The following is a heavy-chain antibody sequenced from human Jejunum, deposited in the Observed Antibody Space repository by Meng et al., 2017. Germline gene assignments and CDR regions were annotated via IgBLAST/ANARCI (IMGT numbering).Heavy chain of an antibody. CDR2: IYSNDEK. D-gene: IGHD3-16*01. Sequence: SGPTLVKPTQTLTLTCTFSGFSLTTTGMAVGWIRQPPGKALESLVIIYSNDEKYYSPSLKSRLTITKDTSKSQVVLTMASMGPVDTGTYYCVRRARSSSWGEDNWFDPWGQGTLVTVSS. CDR3: VRRARSSSWGEDNWFDP. V-gene: IGHV2-5*04. CDR1: GFSLTTTGMA. J-gene: IGHJ5*02.